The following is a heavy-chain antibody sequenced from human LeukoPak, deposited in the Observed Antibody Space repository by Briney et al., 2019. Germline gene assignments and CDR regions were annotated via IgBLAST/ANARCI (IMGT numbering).Heavy chain of an antibody. CDR1: GYRFTSYW. CDR3: ARLRQYYYGSIEFDP. CDR2: IYPGDSDT. V-gene: IGHV5-51*01. J-gene: IGHJ5*02. Sequence: GESLKISCKGSGYRFTSYWIGGVRQMPGKGLEWMGIIYPGDSDTRYSPSFQGQVTISADKSISTAYLQWSSLKASDTAMYYCARLRQYYYGSIEFDPWGQGTLVTVSS. D-gene: IGHD3-10*01.